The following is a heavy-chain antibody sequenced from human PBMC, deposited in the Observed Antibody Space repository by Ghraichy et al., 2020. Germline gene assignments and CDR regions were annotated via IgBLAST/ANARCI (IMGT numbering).Heavy chain of an antibody. CDR3: ARDIKSSSWSYYYYAMDV. CDR1: GFTFSLFS. D-gene: IGHD6-13*01. V-gene: IGHV3-30*09. CDR2: VSHDGNAK. Sequence: SLNISCAASGFTFSLFSMHWVRQAPGKGPEWVAVVSHDGNAKYYGDSVKGRFAISRDNAKNMVYLQMSSLRAEDTAVYYCARDIKSSSWSYYYYAMDVWGHGTTVTVSS. J-gene: IGHJ6*02.